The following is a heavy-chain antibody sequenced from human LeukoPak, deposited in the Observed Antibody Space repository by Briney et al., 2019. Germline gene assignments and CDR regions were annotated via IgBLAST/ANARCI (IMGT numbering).Heavy chain of an antibody. V-gene: IGHV3-7*01. Sequence: PGGSLRLSCAASGFTFSSYWMSWVRQAPGKGLEWVANIKQDGSEKYYVDSAKGRFTISRDNAKDSLYLQMNSLRAEDTAVYYCARDQGDYYYYYMDVWGKGTTVTVSS. D-gene: IGHD3-16*01. CDR1: GFTFSSYW. CDR2: IKQDGSEK. CDR3: ARDQGDYYYYYMDV. J-gene: IGHJ6*03.